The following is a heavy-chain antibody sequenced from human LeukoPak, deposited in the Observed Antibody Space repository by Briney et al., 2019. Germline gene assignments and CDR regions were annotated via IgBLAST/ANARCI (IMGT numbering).Heavy chain of an antibody. CDR3: AKAFPYCSGGSCYSGGFDC. CDR2: ISGSGGST. Sequence: PGGSLRLSCAASGFTFSSYAMSWVRQAPGKGLEWVSAISGSGGSTYYADSVKGRFTISRDNSKNTLYLQMNSLRAGDTAVYYCAKAFPYCSGGSCYSGGFDCWGQGTLVTVSS. J-gene: IGHJ4*02. CDR1: GFTFSSYA. V-gene: IGHV3-23*01. D-gene: IGHD2-15*01.